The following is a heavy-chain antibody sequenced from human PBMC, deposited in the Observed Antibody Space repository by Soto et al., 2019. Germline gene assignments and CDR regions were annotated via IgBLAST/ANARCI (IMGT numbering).Heavy chain of an antibody. Sequence: QEQLVESGGGVVQPGTSLRLSCAASGITFRNYGMHWVRQAPGKGLEWVAVIWYDGTTKFYPDSVKGRFTISRDNSKNTLYLQMSSLRAEDTAVYYCATVANYYGSGFWGQGTLVTVSS. CDR1: GITFRNYG. CDR3: ATVANYYGSGF. J-gene: IGHJ4*02. CDR2: IWYDGTTK. V-gene: IGHV3-33*01. D-gene: IGHD3-10*01.